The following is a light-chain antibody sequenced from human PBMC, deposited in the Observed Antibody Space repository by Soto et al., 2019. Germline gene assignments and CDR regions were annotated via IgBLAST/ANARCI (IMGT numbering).Light chain of an antibody. CDR1: SSDVGGYNY. Sequence: QSVLTQPDSVSESPLQSITISCTGTSSDVGGYNYVSWYQHHPGKAPKLIIYDVSNRPSGVSIRFSGSKSDNTASLTISGLQPEDEADYHCSSYTTSNTRQIVFGTGTKVTVL. V-gene: IGLV2-14*03. J-gene: IGLJ1*01. CDR2: DVS. CDR3: SSYTTSNTRQIV.